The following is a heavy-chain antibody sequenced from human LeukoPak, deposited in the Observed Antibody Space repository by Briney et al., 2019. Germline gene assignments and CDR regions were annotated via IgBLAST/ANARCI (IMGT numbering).Heavy chain of an antibody. CDR3: ARDPWEFDD. CDR2: IIPVFGTA. D-gene: IGHD1-26*01. CDR1: GGTFSTSG. Sequence: GASVKVSCKASGGTFSTSGISWVRQAPGQGLEWMGGIIPVFGTATYAQKFQGRATITADESTSTVYMELSSLRSEDTAVYYCARDPWEFDDWGQGTLVIVSS. V-gene: IGHV1-69*01. J-gene: IGHJ4*02.